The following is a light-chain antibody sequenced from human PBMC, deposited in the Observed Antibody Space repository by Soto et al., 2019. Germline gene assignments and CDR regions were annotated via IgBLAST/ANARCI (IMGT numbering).Light chain of an antibody. CDR3: KQYYSYPRT. Sequence: ELLLTQSPATLALSPGERATLSCRASQSVSSYLAWYQQKPGQAPRLLIYDAYNRATGIPDRFSGSGSGTDFTLTIRCLQPEDFATYYCKQYYSYPRTCGHGTTGDLK. V-gene: IGKV3-11*01. CDR1: QSVSSY. J-gene: IGKJ1*01. CDR2: DAY.